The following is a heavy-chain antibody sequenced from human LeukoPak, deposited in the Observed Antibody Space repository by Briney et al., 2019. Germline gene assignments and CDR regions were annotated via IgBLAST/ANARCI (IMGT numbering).Heavy chain of an antibody. D-gene: IGHD3-22*01. J-gene: IGHJ4*02. Sequence: GSSVTVSCKASGGTFSSYAISWVRQAPGQGLEWMGRIIPILGIANYAQKFQGRVTITADKSTSTAYMELSSLRSEDTAVYYCARDRGSYYYDSSGYSDYWGQGTLVTVSS. CDR3: ARDRGSYYYDSSGYSDY. V-gene: IGHV1-69*04. CDR2: IIPILGIA. CDR1: GGTFSSYA.